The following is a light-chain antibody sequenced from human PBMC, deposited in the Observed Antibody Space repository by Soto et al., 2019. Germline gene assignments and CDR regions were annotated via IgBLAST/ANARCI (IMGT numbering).Light chain of an antibody. CDR1: QRIGSF. V-gene: IGKV1-5*03. J-gene: IGKJ1*01. CDR3: QQYESYWT. CDR2: KAS. Sequence: DIQMTQSPSTLSASVGDRVTITCRASQRIGSFLARYQQKPGKTPKLLIYKASILEGGVPSRFSGSGSGTEFTLSSSSLHPDDFATYYCQQYESYWTFGQGTKVDMK.